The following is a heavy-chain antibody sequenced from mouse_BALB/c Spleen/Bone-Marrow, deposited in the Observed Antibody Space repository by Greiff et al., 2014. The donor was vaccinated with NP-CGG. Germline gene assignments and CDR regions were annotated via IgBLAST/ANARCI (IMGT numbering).Heavy chain of an antibody. V-gene: IGHV1-7*01. J-gene: IGHJ1*01. CDR1: GYTFTSYW. Sequence: QVQLQQSGAELAKPGASVKMSCKASGYTFTSYWMHWVKQRPGQGLEWIGYINPSTSYTEYNQKFKDKATLTADKSSSTAYMQLSSLTSEDSAVYYCARRDYWYFDVWGAGTTVTVSS. CDR2: INPSTSYT. CDR3: ARRDYWYFDV.